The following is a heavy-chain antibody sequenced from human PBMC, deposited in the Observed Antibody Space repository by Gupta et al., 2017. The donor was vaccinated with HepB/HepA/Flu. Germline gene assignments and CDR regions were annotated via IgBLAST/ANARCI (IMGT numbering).Heavy chain of an antibody. V-gene: IGHV1-2*02. D-gene: IGHD6-19*01. CDR1: GYPFNVYY. CDR2: IYPNSGDT. CDR3: ARVGIGSGWYNGLSGNFDY. J-gene: IGHJ4*02. Sequence: QVQLVQSGAEVKKPGASVQVSCKASGYPFNVYYLHWVRPAPGQGLEWLGWIYPNSGDTNYAQEFQGRVTMTRDTSISTAYMELITLRSDDTAVYYCARVGIGSGWYNGLSGNFDYWGQGTLVTVSS.